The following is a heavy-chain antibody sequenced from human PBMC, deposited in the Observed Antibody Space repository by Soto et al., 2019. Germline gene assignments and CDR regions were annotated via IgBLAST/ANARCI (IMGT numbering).Heavy chain of an antibody. CDR3: ARDYSSGWPPGY. Sequence: QVQLVKSGAEVKKPGSSVKVSCKASGGTFSSYAISWVRQAPGQGLEWMGGIIPIFGTANYAQKSQGRVTITADESTSTAYMELSSLRSEDTAVYYCARDYSSGWPPGYWGQGTLVTVSS. CDR1: GGTFSSYA. V-gene: IGHV1-69*01. J-gene: IGHJ4*02. CDR2: IIPIFGTA. D-gene: IGHD6-19*01.